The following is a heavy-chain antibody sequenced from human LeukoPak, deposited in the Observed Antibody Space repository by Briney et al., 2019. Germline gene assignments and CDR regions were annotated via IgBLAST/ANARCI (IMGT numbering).Heavy chain of an antibody. CDR1: GGSFSSSSYY. Sequence: SETLSLTCTVSGGSFSSSSYYWGWIRQPPEKGLEWIGSIYYSGSTYYNPSLKSRVTISVDTSKNQFSLKLSSVTAADTAVYYCARLALYYYDSSGYYFFDYWGQGTLVTVSS. V-gene: IGHV4-39*01. CDR3: ARLALYYYDSSGYYFFDY. D-gene: IGHD3-22*01. J-gene: IGHJ4*02. CDR2: IYYSGST.